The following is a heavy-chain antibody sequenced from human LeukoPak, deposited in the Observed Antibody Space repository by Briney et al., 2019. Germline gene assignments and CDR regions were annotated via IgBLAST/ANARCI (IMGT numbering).Heavy chain of an antibody. J-gene: IGHJ4*02. CDR1: GFTFSSYG. V-gene: IGHV3-30*18. CDR3: AKEGVQLWSLDY. Sequence: GGPLRLSCAASGFTFSSYGMHWVRQAPGKGLEWVAVISYDGSNKYYADSVKGRFTISRDNSKNTLYPQMSSLRAEDTAVYYCAKEGVQLWSLDYWGQGTLVTVSS. CDR2: ISYDGSNK. D-gene: IGHD5-18*01.